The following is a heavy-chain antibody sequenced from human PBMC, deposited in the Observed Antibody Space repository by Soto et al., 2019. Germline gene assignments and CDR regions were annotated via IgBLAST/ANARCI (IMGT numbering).Heavy chain of an antibody. V-gene: IGHV3-23*01. J-gene: IGHJ4*02. CDR3: AKAKPGTTSFDY. CDR2: ISDRGDTT. CDR1: GFTISSKS. D-gene: IGHD1-1*01. Sequence: PXGCLRLSCAASGFTISSKSMYWVRQAPGKGLEWVSGISDRGDTTHYADSVKGRFTISRDTSKNTLYLQLNTLRADDTAIYYCAKAKPGTTSFDYWGQRTLVTVSS.